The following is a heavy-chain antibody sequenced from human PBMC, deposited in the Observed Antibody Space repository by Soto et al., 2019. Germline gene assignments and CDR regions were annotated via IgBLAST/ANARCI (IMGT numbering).Heavy chain of an antibody. CDR3: ARHGTPYHGSGSSIRYGMDV. J-gene: IGHJ6*02. Sequence: PGESLKISCEGSGYSFTAYWIAWVRQMPGKGLEWMGIIYPGDSDTRYSPSFQGQVTFSADKSINTAYLHWNSLKASDTAMYYCARHGTPYHGSGSSIRYGMDVWGQGTPVTVSS. CDR1: GYSFTAYW. V-gene: IGHV5-51*01. D-gene: IGHD3-10*01. CDR2: IYPGDSDT.